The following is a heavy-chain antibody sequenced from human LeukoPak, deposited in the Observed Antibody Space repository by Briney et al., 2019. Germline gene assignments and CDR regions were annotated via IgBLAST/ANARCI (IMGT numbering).Heavy chain of an antibody. J-gene: IGHJ4*02. D-gene: IGHD3-10*01. Sequence: ASVKVSCKASGFGFTGYYFHWVRQAPGQGLEWMGWINPKSGGTNYAQKFQGRVTMTRDTSISTAYMELSSLRSEDTAVYYCALITMVRGVKDYWGQGTLVTVSS. V-gene: IGHV1-2*02. CDR2: INPKSGGT. CDR3: ALITMVRGVKDY. CDR1: GFGFTGYY.